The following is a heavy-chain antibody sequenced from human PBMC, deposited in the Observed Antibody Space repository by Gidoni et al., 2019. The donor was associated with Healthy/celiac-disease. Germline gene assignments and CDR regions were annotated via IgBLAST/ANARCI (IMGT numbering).Heavy chain of an antibody. CDR3: ARGLGERRYSYGYAPSYGMDV. CDR1: GGSFSGYY. V-gene: IGHV4-34*01. CDR2: IKHSGST. Sequence: QVQLQQWGAGLLKPSETLSLTCAVYGGSFSGYYWSWIRQPPGKGLEWIGEIKHSGSTNYNPSLKSRVTISVDTSKNQFSLKLSSVTAADTAVYYCARGLGERRYSYGYAPSYGMDVWGQGTTVTVSS. J-gene: IGHJ6*02. D-gene: IGHD5-18*01.